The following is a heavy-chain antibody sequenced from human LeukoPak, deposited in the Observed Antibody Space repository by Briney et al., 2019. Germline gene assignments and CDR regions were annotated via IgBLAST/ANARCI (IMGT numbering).Heavy chain of an antibody. CDR3: ARPGGEYYDFWSGYQYNWFDP. J-gene: IGHJ5*02. CDR1: GYTFTSYG. D-gene: IGHD3-3*01. CDR2: MSAYNGNT. Sequence: GASVKVSCKASGYTFTSYGISWVRQAPGQGLEWMGWMSAYNGNTNYAQKLQGRVTMTTDTSTSTAYMELRSLRSDDTAVYYCARPGGEYYDFWSGYQYNWFDPWGQGTLVTVSS. V-gene: IGHV1-18*01.